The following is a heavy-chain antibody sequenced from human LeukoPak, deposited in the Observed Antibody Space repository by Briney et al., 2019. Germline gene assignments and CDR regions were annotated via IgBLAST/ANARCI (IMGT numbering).Heavy chain of an antibody. CDR3: ARGFHDAFDI. V-gene: IGHV3-7*01. CDR2: IKQDGSEK. CDR1: GFTFSNYW. Sequence: PGRSLRLSCAASGFTFSNYWMSWVRQAPGKGLEWVANIKQDGSEKYYVDSVKGRFTISRDNAKNSLYLQMNSLRAEDTAVYYCARGFHDAFDIWGQGTMVTVSS. J-gene: IGHJ3*02.